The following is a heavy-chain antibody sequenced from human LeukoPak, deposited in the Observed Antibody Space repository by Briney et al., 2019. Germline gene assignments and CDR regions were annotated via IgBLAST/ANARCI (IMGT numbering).Heavy chain of an antibody. J-gene: IGHJ4*02. CDR2: ISSSGKA. V-gene: IGHV4-39*01. D-gene: IGHD1-26*01. Sequence: SETLSLTCAVSGGSITTTDFVWAWIRQPPGQGFEWIATISSSGKAYYYPSLMSRVTISVDTSKNQFSLDVTSVTAADTGLFYCARFKGGTGFDYWGRGILVIVS. CDR1: GGSITTTDFV. CDR3: ARFKGGTGFDY.